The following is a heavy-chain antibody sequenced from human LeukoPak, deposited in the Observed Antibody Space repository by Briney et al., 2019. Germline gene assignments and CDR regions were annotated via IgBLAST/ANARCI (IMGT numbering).Heavy chain of an antibody. CDR1: GYTLTELS. D-gene: IGHD1-14*01. CDR2: FDPEDSET. V-gene: IGHV1-24*01. CDR3: APDQPPITAVGLPYYYYGLDV. Sequence: ASVKVSCKVSGYTLTELSMHWVRQAPGKGLEWMGGFDPEDSETIYAQKFQGRVTMTEDTSTDTAYMELSSLRSDDTAVYYCAPDQPPITAVGLPYYYYGLDVWGQGTTVTVSS. J-gene: IGHJ6*02.